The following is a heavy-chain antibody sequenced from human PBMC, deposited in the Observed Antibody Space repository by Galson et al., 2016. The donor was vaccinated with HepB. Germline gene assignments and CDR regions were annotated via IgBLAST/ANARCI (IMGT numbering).Heavy chain of an antibody. D-gene: IGHD3-10*01. CDR2: ISNSGST. V-gene: IGHV4-4*08. Sequence: SETLSLTCTVSGVSMTYYYWNWIRQPPGKGLEWIGYISNSGSTNYNPSLKSRVTISIDTSKNRFSLKLTSLAAVDTAVYYWARAGIGGAGRGTVNDQWGQGTLVTVSS. J-gene: IGHJ4*01. CDR1: GVSMTYYY. CDR3: ARAGIGGAGRGTVNDQ.